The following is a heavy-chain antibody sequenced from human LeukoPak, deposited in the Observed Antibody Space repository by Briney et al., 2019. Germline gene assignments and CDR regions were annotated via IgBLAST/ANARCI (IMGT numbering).Heavy chain of an antibody. Sequence: GGSLRLSCAASGFTFSSYAMSWVRQAPGKGLEWVSAISGSGGSTYYADSVKGRFTISRDNSKNTLYLQMNSLRAEDTAVYYCAKPYYYDSSGYSFFDYWGQGTLVTVSS. CDR3: AKPYYYDSSGYSFFDY. CDR2: ISGSGGST. J-gene: IGHJ4*02. V-gene: IGHV3-23*01. D-gene: IGHD3-22*01. CDR1: GFTFSSYA.